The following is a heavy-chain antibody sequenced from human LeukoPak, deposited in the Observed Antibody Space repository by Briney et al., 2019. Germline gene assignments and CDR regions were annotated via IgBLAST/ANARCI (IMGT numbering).Heavy chain of an antibody. D-gene: IGHD5-12*01. CDR1: GFTFSSYA. CDR3: AKGLHPEWRRNPMSDY. J-gene: IGHJ4*02. V-gene: IGHV3-23*01. Sequence: GGSLRLSCAASGFTFSSYAMTWVRQAPGKGLEWVSAISGGGGSTYYADSVKGRFTISRDNSKNTLYLQMNSLRAEDTAVYYCAKGLHPEWRRNPMSDYYCQGTLVTVTA. CDR2: ISGGGGST.